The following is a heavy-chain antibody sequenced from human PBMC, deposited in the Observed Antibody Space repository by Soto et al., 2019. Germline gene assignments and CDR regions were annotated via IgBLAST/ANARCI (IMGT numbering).Heavy chain of an antibody. J-gene: IGHJ6*02. CDR1: RVAFNKFI. CDR3: AKVRYSSPMGYYYGMDV. CDR2: IIPVFGTA. V-gene: IGHV1-69*01. Sequence: QAQLEQSGGEVKKPGSSVKVSCKASRVAFNKFIVTWVRQAPGLGREWVGGIIPVFGTANYAQKFQGRVTITADESTSTSYMEVNNLRSEDTAVYYCAKVRYSSPMGYYYGMDVWGQGTTVTVSS. D-gene: IGHD2-2*01.